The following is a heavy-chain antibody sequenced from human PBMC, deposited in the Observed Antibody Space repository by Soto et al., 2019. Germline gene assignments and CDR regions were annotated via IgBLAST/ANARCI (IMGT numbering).Heavy chain of an antibody. Sequence: PSETLSLTCTVSGGSISSGGYYWSWIRQHPGKGLEWIGCIYYSGSTYYNPSLKSRVTISVDTSKNQFSLKLSSVTAADTAVYYCARDLSNYYGSGSLDYWGQGTLVTVSS. D-gene: IGHD3-10*01. CDR2: IYYSGST. CDR1: GGSISSGGYY. CDR3: ARDLSNYYGSGSLDY. J-gene: IGHJ4*02. V-gene: IGHV4-31*03.